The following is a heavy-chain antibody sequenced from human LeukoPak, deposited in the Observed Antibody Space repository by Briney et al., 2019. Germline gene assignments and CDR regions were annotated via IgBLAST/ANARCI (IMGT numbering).Heavy chain of an antibody. D-gene: IGHD3-10*01. CDR3: AKDCLPRGANWFDP. CDR2: ISGDRGNV. Sequence: GGSLRLSCAASGFTFSNYAMSWVRQAPGKGLEWVPAISGDRGNVYYADSVNGRSTISRDNSKSTLYLQMGSLRAEDTAIYYCAKDCLPRGANWFDPWGQGIVVIVSS. J-gene: IGHJ5*02. V-gene: IGHV3-23*01. CDR1: GFTFSNYA.